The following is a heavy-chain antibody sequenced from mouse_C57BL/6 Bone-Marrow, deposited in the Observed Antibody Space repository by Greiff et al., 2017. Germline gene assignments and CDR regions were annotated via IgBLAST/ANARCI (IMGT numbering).Heavy chain of an antibody. V-gene: IGHV3-6*01. CDR1: GYSITSGYY. CDR2: ISYDGSN. CDR3: ANPSMDY. J-gene: IGHJ4*01. Sequence: DVQLQESGPGLVKPSQSLSLTCSVTGYSITSGYYWNWIRQFPGNKLEWMGYISYDGSNNYNPSLKNRISITRDTSKNQFFLKLNSVTTEDTATYYGANPSMDYWGQGTSVTVSS.